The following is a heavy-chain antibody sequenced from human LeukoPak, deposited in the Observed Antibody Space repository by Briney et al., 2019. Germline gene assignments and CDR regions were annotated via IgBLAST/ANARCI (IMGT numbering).Heavy chain of an antibody. CDR1: GYSISSGYY. V-gene: IGHV4-38-2*02. CDR2: IYHSGST. CDR3: SRDRHCIGSTCYGL. Sequence: SETLSLTCTVSGYSISSGYYWGWIRQPPGKGLEWIGSIYHSGSTYYNPSLKSRVTISVDTSKNQFSLKLSSVTAADTAVYYCSRDRHCIGSTCYGLWGQGTRVTVSS. J-gene: IGHJ4*02. D-gene: IGHD2-2*01.